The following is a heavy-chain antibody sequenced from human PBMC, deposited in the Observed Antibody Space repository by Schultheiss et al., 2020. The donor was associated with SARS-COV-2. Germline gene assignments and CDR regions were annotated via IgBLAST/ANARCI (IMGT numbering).Heavy chain of an antibody. CDR3: ARRERWLPKGGWFDP. J-gene: IGHJ5*02. Sequence: SETLSLTCAVYGGSFSGYYWSWIRQPPGKGLEWIGYIYYSGSTYYNPSLKSRVTISVDTSKNQFSLKLSSVTAADTAVYYCARRERWLPKGGWFDPWGQGTLVTVSS. CDR1: GGSFSGYY. CDR2: IYYSGST. D-gene: IGHD5-24*01. V-gene: IGHV4-34*01.